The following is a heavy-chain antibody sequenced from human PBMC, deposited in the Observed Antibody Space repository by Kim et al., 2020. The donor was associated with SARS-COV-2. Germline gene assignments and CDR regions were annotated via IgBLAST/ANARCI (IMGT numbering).Heavy chain of an antibody. V-gene: IGHV4-30-2*01. CDR2: IYHSGST. D-gene: IGHD5-12*01. CDR3: ARGGAYSGYDSGYFDY. J-gene: IGHJ4*02. CDR1: GGSISSGGYS. Sequence: SETLSLTCAVSGGSISSGGYSWSWIRQPPGKGLEWIGYIYHSGSTYYNPSLKSRVTISVDRSKNQFSLKLSSVTAADTAVYYCARGGAYSGYDSGYFDYWGQGALVTVSS.